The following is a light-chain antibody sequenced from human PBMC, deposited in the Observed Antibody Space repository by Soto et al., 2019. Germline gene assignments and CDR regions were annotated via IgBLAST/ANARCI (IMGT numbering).Light chain of an antibody. J-gene: IGLJ1*01. Sequence: QSALTQPPSVSGSPGQSVTISCTGTSSDVGTYNRVSWYQQHPGTAPKLMIYEVSNRPSGVSDRFSGSKSGNTASLTISGLQAEDEADYYCTSYSTSRTYVFGCGTKVTVL. CDR3: TSYSTSRTYV. CDR1: SSDVGTYNR. V-gene: IGLV2-18*02. CDR2: EVS.